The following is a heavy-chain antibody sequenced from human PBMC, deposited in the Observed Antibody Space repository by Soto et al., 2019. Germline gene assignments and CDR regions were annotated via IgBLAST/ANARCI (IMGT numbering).Heavy chain of an antibody. CDR2: INLRGGTT. D-gene: IGHD4-17*01. CDR3: ARGPDNSDVPRWDY. Sequence: QVQLVQSGAEVRKPGASVRLSCETSGYNFNQYYIHWVRQAPGQGLEWMGIINLRGGTTEYAHKFRGRVTGTGDTSTSTAYMQLSSLRPAETAVYFCARGPDNSDVPRWDYWGQGTLVTVSS. V-gene: IGHV1-46*02. CDR1: GYNFNQYY. J-gene: IGHJ4*02.